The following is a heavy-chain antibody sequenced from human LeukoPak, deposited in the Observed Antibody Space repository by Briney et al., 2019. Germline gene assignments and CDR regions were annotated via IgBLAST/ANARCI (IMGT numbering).Heavy chain of an antibody. CDR2: INHSGST. J-gene: IGHJ4*02. CDR1: GGSFSGYY. D-gene: IGHD3-3*01. Sequence: SETLSLTCAVYGGSFSGYYWSWIRQPPGKGLEWIGEINHSGSTNYNPSLKSRVTISVVTSKNQFSLKLSSVTAADTAVYYCARSTSFGVVIIDWGQGTLVTVSS. CDR3: ARSTSFGVVIID. V-gene: IGHV4-34*01.